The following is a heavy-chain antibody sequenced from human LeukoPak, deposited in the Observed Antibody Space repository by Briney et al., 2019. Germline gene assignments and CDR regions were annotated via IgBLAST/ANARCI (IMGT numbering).Heavy chain of an antibody. J-gene: IGHJ4*02. Sequence: GGSLRLSCAASGFTFSSYAMSWVRQAPGKGLEWVSAISGSGGSTYYADSVKGRFTISRDNSKNTLYLRMNSLRAEDTAVYYCAKDVAYSSGWYCCFDYWGQGTLVTVSS. CDR2: ISGSGGST. V-gene: IGHV3-23*01. CDR1: GFTFSSYA. D-gene: IGHD6-19*01. CDR3: AKDVAYSSGWYCCFDY.